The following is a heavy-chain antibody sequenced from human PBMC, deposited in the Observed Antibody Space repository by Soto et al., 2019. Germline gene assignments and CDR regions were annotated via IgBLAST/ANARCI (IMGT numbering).Heavy chain of an antibody. J-gene: IGHJ4*02. D-gene: IGHD1-26*01. CDR1: GGSISSYY. CDR2: VYSSGST. Sequence: QVQLQESGPGLAKPSETLSLTCTVSGGSISSYYWSWIRQPAGKGLEWIGRVYSSGSTNYNPSLKSRVTMSVDTSKNQFSLRLSSVTAADTAVYYCARGPVGATAFDYWGQGTLVTVSS. CDR3: ARGPVGATAFDY. V-gene: IGHV4-4*07.